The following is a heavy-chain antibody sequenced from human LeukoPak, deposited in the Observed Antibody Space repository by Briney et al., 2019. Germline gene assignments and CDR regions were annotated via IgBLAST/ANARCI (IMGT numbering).Heavy chain of an antibody. J-gene: IGHJ6*02. CDR3: ARDSSGSPPYYYYGMDV. D-gene: IGHD1-26*01. Sequence: SETLSLTCTVSGVSISSGSYYWSWIRQSAGKGLEWIGRIYTSGSTNYNPSLKSRVTISVDTSKNQFSLKLSSVTAADTAVYYCARDSSGSPPYYYYGMDVWGQGTTVTVSS. V-gene: IGHV4-61*02. CDR2: IYTSGST. CDR1: GVSISSGSYY.